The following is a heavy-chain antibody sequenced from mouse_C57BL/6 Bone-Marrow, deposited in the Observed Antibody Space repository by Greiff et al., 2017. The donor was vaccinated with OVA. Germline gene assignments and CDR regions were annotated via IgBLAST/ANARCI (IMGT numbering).Heavy chain of an antibody. J-gene: IGHJ4*01. CDR1: GYTFTSYW. CDR3: AYYGSSFYAMDY. Sequence: VQLQQSGAELVKPGASVKMSCKASGYTFTSYWITWVKQRPGQGLEWIGDIYPGSGSTNYNEKFKSKATLTVDTSSSTAYMQLSSLTSEDSAVYYCAYYGSSFYAMDYWGQGTSVTVSS. D-gene: IGHD1-1*01. CDR2: IYPGSGST. V-gene: IGHV1-55*01.